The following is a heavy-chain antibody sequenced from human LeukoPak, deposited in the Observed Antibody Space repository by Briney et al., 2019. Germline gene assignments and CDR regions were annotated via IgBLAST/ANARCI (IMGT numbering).Heavy chain of an antibody. CDR1: GFTFSSYW. CDR2: INHNGNVN. V-gene: IGHV3-7*03. Sequence: GGSLRLSCAASGFTFSSYWMNWARQAPGKGLEWVASINHNGNVNYYVDSVKGRFTISRDNAKNSLYLQMRNLRAEDTAVYFCARGGGLDVWGQGATVTVSS. CDR3: ARGGGLDV. J-gene: IGHJ6*02. D-gene: IGHD3-16*01.